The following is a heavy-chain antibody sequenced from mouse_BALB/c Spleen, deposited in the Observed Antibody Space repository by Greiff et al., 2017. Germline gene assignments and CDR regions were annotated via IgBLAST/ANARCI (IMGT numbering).Heavy chain of an antibody. D-gene: IGHD1-1*01. CDR1: GYSFTSYW. Sequence: VQLQQSGTVLARPGASVKMSCKASGYSFTSYWMHWVKQRPGQGLEWIGAIYPGNSDTSYNQKFKGKAKLTAVTSASTAYMELSSLTNEDSAVYYCTRFGYYYAYYFDYWGQGTTLTVSS. V-gene: IGHV1-5*01. CDR2: IYPGNSDT. J-gene: IGHJ2*01. CDR3: TRFGYYYAYYFDY.